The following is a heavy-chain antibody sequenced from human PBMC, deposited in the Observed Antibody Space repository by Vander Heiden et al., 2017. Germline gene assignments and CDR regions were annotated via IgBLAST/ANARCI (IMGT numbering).Heavy chain of an antibody. CDR2: KSYDGSNK. J-gene: IGHJ4*02. V-gene: IGHV3-30*11. CDR1: GFTFSSYA. Sequence: QVQLVESGGGVVQPGRSLRLSCAASGFTFSSYAMHWVSQAPGKGLEWVAVKSYDGSNKYYADSVKGRFTISRDKSKNTLYLQMNSLRAEDSAVYYCARDNARVYFDYWGQGTLVTVSS. D-gene: IGHD2-2*01. CDR3: ARDNARVYFDY.